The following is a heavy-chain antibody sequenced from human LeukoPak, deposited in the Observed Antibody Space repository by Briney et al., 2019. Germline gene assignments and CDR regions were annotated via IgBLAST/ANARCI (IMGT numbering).Heavy chain of an antibody. CDR1: GFTFSSYA. CDR2: ISGSGGST. D-gene: IGHD6-19*01. V-gene: IGHV3-23*01. CDR3: AKDGIQYSSPRLDY. Sequence: GGSLRLSFAASGFTFSSYAMSWVRQAPGKGLEWVSAISGSGGSTYYADSVKGRFTISRDNSKNTLYLQMNSLRAEDTAVYYCAKDGIQYSSPRLDYWGQGTLVTVSS. J-gene: IGHJ4*02.